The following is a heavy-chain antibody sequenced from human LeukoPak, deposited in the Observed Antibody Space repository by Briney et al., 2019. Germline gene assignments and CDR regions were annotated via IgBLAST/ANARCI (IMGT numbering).Heavy chain of an antibody. CDR2: IYYSGST. Sequence: SETLSLTCTVSGGSISSYYWSWIRQPPGKGLEWIGYIYYSGSTNYNPSLKSLVTISVDTSKNQFSLKLSSVTAADTAVYYCARERTHYDFWSGYFDYWGQGTLVTVSS. CDR1: GGSISSYY. D-gene: IGHD3-3*01. J-gene: IGHJ4*02. V-gene: IGHV4-59*01. CDR3: ARERTHYDFWSGYFDY.